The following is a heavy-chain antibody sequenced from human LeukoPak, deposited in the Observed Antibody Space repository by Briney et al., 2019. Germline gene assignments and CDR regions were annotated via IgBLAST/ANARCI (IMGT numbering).Heavy chain of an antibody. CDR3: ARDPVSYGGSGFDP. CDR2: IYYSGST. J-gene: IGHJ5*02. Sequence: SETLSLTCTVSGGSISSYYWGWIRQPPGKGLEWIGSIYYSGSTYYNPSLKSRVTISVDTSKNQFSLKLSSVTAADTAVYYCARDPVSYGGSGFDPWGQGTLVTVSS. D-gene: IGHD4-23*01. V-gene: IGHV4-39*07. CDR1: GGSISSYY.